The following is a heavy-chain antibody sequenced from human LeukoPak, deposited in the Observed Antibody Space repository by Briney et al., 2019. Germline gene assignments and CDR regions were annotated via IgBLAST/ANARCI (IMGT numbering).Heavy chain of an antibody. J-gene: IGHJ4*02. V-gene: IGHV3-48*01. CDR2: ISSSSSTI. CDR3: ATDSYVSGSYYRLFY. CDR1: GFTFSSYW. Sequence: GGSLRLSCAASGFTFSSYWMHWVRQAPGKGLEWVSYISSSSSTIYYADSVKGRFTISRDNAKNTLYLQMNNLRAEDTAIYYCATDSYVSGSYYRLFYWGQGTLVTVSS. D-gene: IGHD3-10*01.